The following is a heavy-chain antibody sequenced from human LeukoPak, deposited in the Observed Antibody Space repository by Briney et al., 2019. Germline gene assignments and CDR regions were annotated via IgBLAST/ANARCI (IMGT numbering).Heavy chain of an antibody. CDR2: INSDGSST. Sequence: TGGSLRLSCAASGFTFSSYWMHWVRQAPGKGLVWVSRINSDGSSTSYADSVKGRFTISRDNAKNSLYLQMNSLRAEDTAVYYCAKDPRSNVNVWGSFYYIPVSYFDYWGQGTLVTVSS. CDR3: AKDPRSNVNVWGSFYYIPVSYFDY. D-gene: IGHD3-16*01. J-gene: IGHJ4*02. V-gene: IGHV3-74*01. CDR1: GFTFSSYW.